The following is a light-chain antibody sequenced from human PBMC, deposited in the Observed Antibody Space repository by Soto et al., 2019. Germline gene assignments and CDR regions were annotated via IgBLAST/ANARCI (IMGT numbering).Light chain of an antibody. V-gene: IGKV1-5*03. J-gene: IGKJ2*01. CDR3: QQYNSYSYT. CDR2: KAS. CDR1: QSISSW. Sequence: DIQMTQSPSTLSASVGDRVTITCRASQSISSWLAWYQQKPGKAPKLPIYKASSLESGVPSRFSGSGSGTEFTLTISSLQPDDLATYYGQQYNSYSYTFGQGTKLEIK.